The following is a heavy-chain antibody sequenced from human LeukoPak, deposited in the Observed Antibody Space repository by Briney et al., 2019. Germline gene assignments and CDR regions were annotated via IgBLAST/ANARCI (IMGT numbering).Heavy chain of an antibody. Sequence: GGSLRLSCTASGFTFSSYAISWVRQAPGQGLEWMGGIIPIFGTANYAQKFQGRVTITADESTSTAYMELSSLRSEDTAVYYGARAGYYYDSSVYYYYKGRDVGAKGPTAPVSS. J-gene: IGHJ6*04. V-gene: IGHV1-69*01. CDR3: ARAGYYYDSSVYYYYKGRDV. CDR1: GFTFSSYA. CDR2: IIPIFGTA. D-gene: IGHD3-22*01.